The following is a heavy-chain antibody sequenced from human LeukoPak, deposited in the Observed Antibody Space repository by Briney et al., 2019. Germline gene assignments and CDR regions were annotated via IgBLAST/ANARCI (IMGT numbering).Heavy chain of an antibody. Sequence: SETLSLTSTVSGGSISSSSYYWGWIRQPPGKGLEWIGSIYYSGSTYYNPSLKSRVTISVDTSKNQFSLKLSSVTAADTAVYYCARHGLRYCSSTSCYPLNWFDPWGQGTLVTVSS. D-gene: IGHD2-2*01. CDR3: ARHGLRYCSSTSCYPLNWFDP. J-gene: IGHJ5*02. V-gene: IGHV4-39*01. CDR2: IYYSGST. CDR1: GGSISSSSYY.